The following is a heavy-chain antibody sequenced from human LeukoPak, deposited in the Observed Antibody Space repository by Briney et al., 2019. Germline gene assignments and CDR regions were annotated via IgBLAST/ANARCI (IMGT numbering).Heavy chain of an antibody. V-gene: IGHV3-74*01. CDR1: GFTFSNYW. D-gene: IGHD1-26*01. CDR3: ARGASGSYYVDY. Sequence: PGGSLRLSCVASGFTFSNYWMHWVRHAPGKGLVWVSRVNTDESRTNYADSVKGRFTISRDNAKNTVYLQMNSLRAEDTAVCYCARGASGSYYVDYWGQGILVTVSS. CDR2: VNTDESRT. J-gene: IGHJ4*02.